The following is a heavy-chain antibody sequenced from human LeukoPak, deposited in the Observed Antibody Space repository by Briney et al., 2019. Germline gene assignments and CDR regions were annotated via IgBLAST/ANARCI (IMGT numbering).Heavy chain of an antibody. V-gene: IGHV3-23*01. CDR2: ISGSGGST. Sequence: GGSLRLSCAASGFTFSSYAMNWVRQAPGKGLELVSAISGSGGSTYYADSVKGRFTISRDNSKNTLYLQMNSLRAEDTAVYYCAKYGFGEFHFDYWGQGTLVTVSS. D-gene: IGHD3-10*01. CDR3: AKYGFGEFHFDY. CDR1: GFTFSSYA. J-gene: IGHJ4*02.